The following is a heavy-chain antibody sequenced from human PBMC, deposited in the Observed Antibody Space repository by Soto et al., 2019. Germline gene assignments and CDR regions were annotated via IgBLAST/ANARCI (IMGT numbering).Heavy chain of an antibody. D-gene: IGHD6-13*01. CDR2: IYYSGST. Sequence: SETLSLTCTVSGGSISSYYWSWIRQPPGKGLEWIGYIYYSGSTNYNPSLKSRVTISVDTSKNQFSLKLSSVTAADTAVYYCAREAGSSWTNGMDVWGHGTTVTV. CDR1: GGSISSYY. V-gene: IGHV4-59*01. J-gene: IGHJ6*02. CDR3: AREAGSSWTNGMDV.